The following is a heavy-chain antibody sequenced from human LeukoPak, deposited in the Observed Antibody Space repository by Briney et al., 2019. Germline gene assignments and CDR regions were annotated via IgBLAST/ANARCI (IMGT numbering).Heavy chain of an antibody. D-gene: IGHD3-10*01. J-gene: IGHJ4*02. Sequence: SETLSLTCTVSGGSISSSSYYWGWIRQPPGKGLEWIGSIYYSGSTYYNPSLKSRVTISVDTSKNQFSLKLSSVTAADTAVYYCARHARLWFGELFDYWGQGTLVTVSS. CDR2: IYYSGST. CDR3: ARHARLWFGELFDY. CDR1: GGSISSSSYY. V-gene: IGHV4-39*01.